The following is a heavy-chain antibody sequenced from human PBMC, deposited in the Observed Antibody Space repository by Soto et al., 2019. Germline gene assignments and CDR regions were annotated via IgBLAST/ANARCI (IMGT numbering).Heavy chain of an antibody. CDR1: GFPFSSHS. Sequence: GGSLRLSCAVSGFPFSSHSMNWVRQAPGKGLEWVAYISDTSSSIYYADSVKGRFTVSRDNAKNSLYLQMNSLRVEDTAIYYCASPIVATSVGAVDYWGQGTLVTVSS. D-gene: IGHD5-12*01. CDR2: ISDTSSSI. V-gene: IGHV3-48*01. J-gene: IGHJ4*02. CDR3: ASPIVATSVGAVDY.